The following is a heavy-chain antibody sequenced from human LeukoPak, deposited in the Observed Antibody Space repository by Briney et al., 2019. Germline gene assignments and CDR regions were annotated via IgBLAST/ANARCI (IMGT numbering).Heavy chain of an antibody. V-gene: IGHV4-31*03. D-gene: IGHD3-10*01. CDR3: ARVNYGSATKEDY. CDR2: IYYSGSA. Sequence: PSETLSLTCTVSGGSISSGGYYWSWIPQHPGKGLEGIGYIYYSGSAYYNPSLKSRVTISVDTSENQFSLKLSSVTAADTAVYYCARVNYGSATKEDYWGQGTLVTVSS. J-gene: IGHJ4*02. CDR1: GGSISSGGYY.